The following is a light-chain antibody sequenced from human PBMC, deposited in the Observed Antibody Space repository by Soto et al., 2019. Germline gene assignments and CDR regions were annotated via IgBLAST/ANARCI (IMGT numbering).Light chain of an antibody. V-gene: IGLV1-51*01. Sequence: QSVLTQPPSVSAAPGQKITISCSGTSSNIENYYVSWYHQLPGTAPKLLIYDNIKRPSGIPDRFSGSKSGTSATLAITGLQPGDEGDYSCGAWDSSLNVYVFGGGTKVTVL. CDR3: GAWDSSLNVYV. J-gene: IGLJ1*01. CDR1: SSNIENYY. CDR2: DNI.